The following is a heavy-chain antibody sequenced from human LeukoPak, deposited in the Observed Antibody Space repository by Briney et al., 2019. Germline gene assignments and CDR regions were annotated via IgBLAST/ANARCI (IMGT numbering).Heavy chain of an antibody. J-gene: IGHJ4*02. CDR2: ISASGGTT. Sequence: PGGSLRLSCAASGFTFSSYAMSWVRKAPGKGLEWVSAISASGGTTYYADSVKGRFTISRDNSKNTLYLQMSSLRAEDTAVYYCARGRGGSYHYWGQGTLVTVSS. V-gene: IGHV3-23*01. CDR1: GFTFSSYA. CDR3: ARGRGGSYHY. D-gene: IGHD1-26*01.